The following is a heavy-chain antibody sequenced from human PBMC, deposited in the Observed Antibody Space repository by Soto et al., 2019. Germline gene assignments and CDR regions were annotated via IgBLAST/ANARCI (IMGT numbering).Heavy chain of an antibody. CDR1: GYSFTSYW. J-gene: IGHJ6*02. V-gene: IGHV5-51*01. CDR3: ARRLGYCISTSCYEDYYYGMDV. CDR2: IYPGDSDT. D-gene: IGHD2-2*01. Sequence: GESLKISCKGSGYSFTSYWIGWVRQMPGKGLEWMGIIYPGDSDTRYSPSFQGQVTISADKSISTAYLQWSSLKASDTAMYYCARRLGYCISTSCYEDYYYGMDVWGQGTTVTVSS.